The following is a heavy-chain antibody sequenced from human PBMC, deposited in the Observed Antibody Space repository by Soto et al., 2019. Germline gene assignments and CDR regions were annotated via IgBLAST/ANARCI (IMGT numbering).Heavy chain of an antibody. J-gene: IGHJ6*02. CDR3: ARGTVTGSEYNYYYYGMDV. D-gene: IGHD1-1*01. CDR1: GGTFSSYA. Sequence: GASVKVSCKASGGTFSSYAIDWVRQAPGQGLEWMGGIIPLFGITNYAQKLQGRVKLTADESTRTAYMELSTLTSEDTAVYYCARGTVTGSEYNYYYYGMDVWGLGTTVTVSS. CDR2: IIPLFGIT. V-gene: IGHV1-69*13.